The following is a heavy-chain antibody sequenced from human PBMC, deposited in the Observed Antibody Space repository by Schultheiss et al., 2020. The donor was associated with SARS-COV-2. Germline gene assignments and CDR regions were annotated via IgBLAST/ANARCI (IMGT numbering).Heavy chain of an antibody. J-gene: IGHJ6*02. D-gene: IGHD6-13*01. V-gene: IGHV5-51*01. CDR3: ARVHSSYYGMDV. CDR2: IYPGDSDT. Sequence: GGSLRLSCKGSGYIFTTYWIGWVRQMPGKGLEWMGIIYPGDSDTRYSPSFQGQVTISADKSISTAYLQWSSLKASDTAMYYCARVHSSYYGMDVWGQGTTVTVSS. CDR1: GYIFTTYW.